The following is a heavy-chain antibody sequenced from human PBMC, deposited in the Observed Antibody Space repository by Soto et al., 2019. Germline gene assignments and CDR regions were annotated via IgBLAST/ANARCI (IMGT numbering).Heavy chain of an antibody. D-gene: IGHD5-18*01. CDR2: IYYSGST. J-gene: IGHJ4*02. CDR1: GGSISSYY. CDR3: ARDLVGRTAMVTGGY. Sequence: SETLSLTCTVSGGSISSYYWSWIRQPPGKGLEWIGYIYYSGSTNYNPSLKSRVTISVDTSKNQFSLKLSSVTAADTAVYYCARDLVGRTAMVTGGYWGQGTLVTVSS. V-gene: IGHV4-59*01.